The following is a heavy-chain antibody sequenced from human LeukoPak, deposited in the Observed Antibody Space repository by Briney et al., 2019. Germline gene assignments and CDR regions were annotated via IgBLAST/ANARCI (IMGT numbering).Heavy chain of an antibody. CDR1: GYNFFTYG. J-gene: IGHJ4*02. Sequence: ASVKVSCKASGYNFFTYGITWVRQAPGQGLEWMGWISPHNGNANYAQKFQGRVTMTTDTSTSTAYMELRSLRSDDTAVYYCASGGGWSIEGLDYWGQGTLVTVSS. CDR2: ISPHNGNA. D-gene: IGHD6-19*01. CDR3: ASGGGWSIEGLDY. V-gene: IGHV1-18*01.